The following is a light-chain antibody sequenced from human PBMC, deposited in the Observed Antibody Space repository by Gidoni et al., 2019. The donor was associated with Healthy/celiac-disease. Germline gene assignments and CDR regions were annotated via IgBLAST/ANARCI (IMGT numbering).Light chain of an antibody. CDR3: QQSYSTPPT. V-gene: IGKV1-39*01. CDR2: AAT. CDR1: QSISSY. Sequence: DIQMTQSPSSLSASVGDRVTITCRASQSISSYLNWYQQKPGKATKLLIYAATSLQSGVPSWFSGSGSGTDFTLTSSSLQPEDVATYYFQQSYSTPPTFGGGTKVEIK. J-gene: IGKJ4*01.